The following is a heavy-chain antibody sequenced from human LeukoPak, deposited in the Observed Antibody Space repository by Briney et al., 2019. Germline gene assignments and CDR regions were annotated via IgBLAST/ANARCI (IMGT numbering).Heavy chain of an antibody. D-gene: IGHD3-3*01. Sequence: PGGSLRLSCAGSGFTFNDYAMHWARQAPGKGLEYVAGINSKGGSTYYATSVKGRFTISRDNSKNTLHLQMGSLRAEDMAFYYCARERYSPYDFDALDIWGQGTMVTVSP. CDR1: GFTFNDYA. V-gene: IGHV3-64*01. CDR3: ARERYSPYDFDALDI. CDR2: INSKGGST. J-gene: IGHJ3*02.